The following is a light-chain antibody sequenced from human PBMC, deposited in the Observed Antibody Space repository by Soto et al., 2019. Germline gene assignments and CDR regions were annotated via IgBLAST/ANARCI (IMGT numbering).Light chain of an antibody. V-gene: IGKV1-39*01. CDR2: AAS. Sequence: DIEMTQSPSSLYASVGDRVTITCRASQSISSYLNWYQQKPGKAPKLLIYAASSLQSGVPSRFSGSGSGTDFTLTISSLQPEDFATYYCQQSYNTPLTVGGGTKVDIK. J-gene: IGKJ4*01. CDR3: QQSYNTPLT. CDR1: QSISSY.